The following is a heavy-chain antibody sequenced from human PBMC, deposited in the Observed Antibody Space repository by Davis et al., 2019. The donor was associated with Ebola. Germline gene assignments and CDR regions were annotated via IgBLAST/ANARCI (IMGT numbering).Heavy chain of an antibody. Sequence: GGSLRLSCAASGFTFSTYAMTWVRQAPGKGLEWVSTISNSGDSAYFGDSVKGRFTISRDNAKNTLYLQMSSLRAEDTAIFYCARDRPYNWGDGDLFNWFDTWGQGTLVTVSS. J-gene: IGHJ5*02. CDR3: ARDRPYNWGDGDLFNWFDT. CDR1: GFTFSTYA. D-gene: IGHD1-1*01. V-gene: IGHV3-23*01. CDR2: ISNSGDSA.